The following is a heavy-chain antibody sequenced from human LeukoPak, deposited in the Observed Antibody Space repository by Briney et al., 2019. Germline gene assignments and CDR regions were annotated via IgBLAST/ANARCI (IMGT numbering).Heavy chain of an antibody. CDR2: IYYSGST. Sequence: SQTLSLTCTVSGGSISSSSYYWGWIRQPPGKGLEWIGSIYYSGSTYYNLSLKSRVTISVDTSKNQFSLKLSSVTAADTAVYYCARHSNRRWYFDYWGQGTLVTVSS. CDR1: GGSISSSSYY. CDR3: ARHSNRRWYFDY. V-gene: IGHV4-39*01. D-gene: IGHD1-14*01. J-gene: IGHJ4*02.